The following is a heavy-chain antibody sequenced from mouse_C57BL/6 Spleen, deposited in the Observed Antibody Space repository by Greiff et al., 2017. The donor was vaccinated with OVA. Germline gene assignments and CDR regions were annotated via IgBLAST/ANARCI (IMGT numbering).Heavy chain of an antibody. CDR2: INYDGSST. V-gene: IGHV5-16*01. CDR3: AREGSYYYGSSWYFDV. CDR1: GFTFSDYY. Sequence: EVQVVESEGGLVQPGSSMKLSCTASGFTFSDYYMAWVRQVPEKGLEWVANINYDGSSTYYLDSLKSRFIISRDTAKNILYLQMSSLKSEDTATYYCAREGSYYYGSSWYFDVWGTGTTVTVSS. D-gene: IGHD1-1*01. J-gene: IGHJ1*03.